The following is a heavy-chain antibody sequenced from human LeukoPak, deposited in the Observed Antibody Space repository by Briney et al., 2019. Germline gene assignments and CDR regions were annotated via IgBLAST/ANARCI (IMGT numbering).Heavy chain of an antibody. J-gene: IGHJ6*04. D-gene: IGHD2-2*01. CDR1: GFTFSSYG. CDR2: ISYDGSNK. V-gene: IGHV3-30*18. Sequence: GRSLRLSCAASGFTFSSYGMHWVRQAPGKGLEWVAVISYDGSNKYYADSVKGRFTISRDNSKNTLYLQMNSLRAEDTAVYYCAKDPRYCSSTSCRYYYYGMDVWGKGTTVTDSS. CDR3: AKDPRYCSSTSCRYYYYGMDV.